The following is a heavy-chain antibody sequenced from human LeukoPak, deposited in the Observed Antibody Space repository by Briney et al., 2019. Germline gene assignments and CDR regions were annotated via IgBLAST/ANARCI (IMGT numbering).Heavy chain of an antibody. D-gene: IGHD3-10*01. CDR1: GFTFSNYW. CDR3: ARGGGAYYFDY. Sequence: GGSLRLSCAASGFTFSNYWMHWVRQAPGKGLVWVSRINNLGTSTNYADYVRGRFTISRDDAKNTLYLQMNSLRAEDTAVYYCARGGGAYYFDYWGRGTLVTVSS. V-gene: IGHV3-74*01. J-gene: IGHJ4*02. CDR2: INNLGTST.